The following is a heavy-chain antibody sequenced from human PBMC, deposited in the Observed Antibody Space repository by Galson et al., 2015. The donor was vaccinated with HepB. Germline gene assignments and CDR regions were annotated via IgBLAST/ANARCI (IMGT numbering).Heavy chain of an antibody. J-gene: IGHJ5*02. CDR3: ARTPYYGSGSYYNVWFDP. D-gene: IGHD3-10*01. V-gene: IGHV7-4-1*02. CDR2: INTNTGNP. Sequence: SVKVSCKASGYIFTNYAMNWVRQAPGQGLEWMGWINTNTGNPTYARGFTGRFVFSLDTSVSTAYLQISSLKAEDTAVYYCARTPYYGSGSYYNVWFDPWGQGTLVTVSS. CDR1: GYIFTNYA.